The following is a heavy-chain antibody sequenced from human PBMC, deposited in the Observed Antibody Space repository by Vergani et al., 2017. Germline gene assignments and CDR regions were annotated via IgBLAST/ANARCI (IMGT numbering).Heavy chain of an antibody. Sequence: QVQLLQSGAAVRKPGSSVTVSCKASGDTFSNYAITWVRQAPGQGLQWMGRMIPTFDSKNYAPRFQGRVTPTADASASTAYMELTSLTSEDAAVYFCARGASYFDSGGYADTWGQGTLVTVS. CDR2: MIPTFDSK. J-gene: IGHJ5*02. CDR1: GDTFSNYA. CDR3: ARGASYFDSGGYADT. V-gene: IGHV1-69*13. D-gene: IGHD3-22*01.